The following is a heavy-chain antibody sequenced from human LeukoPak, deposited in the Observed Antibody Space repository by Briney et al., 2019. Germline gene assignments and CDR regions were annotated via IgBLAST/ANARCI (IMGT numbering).Heavy chain of an antibody. CDR3: ARDVSVSGMDV. V-gene: IGHV3-7*01. J-gene: IGHJ6*02. Sequence: GGSLRLSCAASGFTFTNYWMSWVRQAPGKGLEWVANIKPDGSVKYFVDSVKGRFTISRDNPKKSLYLQMNSLRAEDTAIYYCARDVSVSGMDVWGQGTTVTVSS. CDR2: IKPDGSVK. D-gene: IGHD5/OR15-5a*01. CDR1: GFTFTNYW.